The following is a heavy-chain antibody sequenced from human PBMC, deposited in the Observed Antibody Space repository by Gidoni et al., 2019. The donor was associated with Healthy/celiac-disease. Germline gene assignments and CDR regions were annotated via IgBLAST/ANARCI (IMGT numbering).Heavy chain of an antibody. D-gene: IGHD4-17*01. V-gene: IGHV5-51*01. CDR1: GYSFTSYW. Sequence: EVQLVQSGAEVKTPGESLKISCKASGYSFTSYWIGWVRQMPGKGLGWMGILYPGDSDTRYSPSFQGQVTISADKSISTAYLQWSSLKASDTAMYYCARLVAEVTTYNWFDPWGQGTLVTVSS. CDR2: LYPGDSDT. CDR3: ARLVAEVTTYNWFDP. J-gene: IGHJ5*02.